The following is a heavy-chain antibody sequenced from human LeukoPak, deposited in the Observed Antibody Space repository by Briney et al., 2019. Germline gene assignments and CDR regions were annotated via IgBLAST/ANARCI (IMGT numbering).Heavy chain of an antibody. J-gene: IGHJ6*03. CDR3: ARDHAFSYYYYYMDV. D-gene: IGHD3-3*01. CDR1: GFTFSSYA. V-gene: IGHV3-30*04. CDR2: ISYDGSNK. Sequence: GRSLRLSCAASGFTFSSYAMYWVRQAPGKGLEWVAVISYDGSNKYYADSVKGRFTISRDNSKNTLYLQMNSLRAEDTAVYYCARDHAFSYYYYYMDVWGKGTTVTVSS.